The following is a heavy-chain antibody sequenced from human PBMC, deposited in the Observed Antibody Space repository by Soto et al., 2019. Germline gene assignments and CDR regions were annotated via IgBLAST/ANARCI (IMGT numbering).Heavy chain of an antibody. CDR1: GYTFTGYY. CDR3: AREKVVNTAMVSGMDV. J-gene: IGHJ6*02. D-gene: IGHD5-18*01. CDR2: INPNSGGT. V-gene: IGHV1-2*02. Sequence: GASVKVSCKASGYTFTGYYMHWVRQAPGQGLEWMGWINPNSGGTNYAQKFQGRVTMTRDTSISTAYMELSRLRSDDTAVYYCAREKVVNTAMVSGMDVWGQGTTVTVSS.